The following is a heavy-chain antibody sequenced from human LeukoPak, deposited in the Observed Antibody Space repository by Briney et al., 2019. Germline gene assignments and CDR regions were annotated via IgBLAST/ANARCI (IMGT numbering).Heavy chain of an antibody. CDR1: GGSFSGYY. CDR2: IHSSGHT. D-gene: IGHD1-26*01. Sequence: SETLSLTCAVYGGSFSGYYWSWIRQPAGKGPGWIGRIHSSGHTFYNPSLKSRFTLSVDTSKNQFSLRLSSVTAADTALYYCARGPPSGATRFDYWGQGNLVTVSS. J-gene: IGHJ4*02. V-gene: IGHV4-59*10. CDR3: ARGPPSGATRFDY.